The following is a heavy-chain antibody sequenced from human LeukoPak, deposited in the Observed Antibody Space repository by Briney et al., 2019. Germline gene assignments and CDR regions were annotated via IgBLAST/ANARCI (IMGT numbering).Heavy chain of an antibody. V-gene: IGHV3-23*01. CDR2: ISGSGGST. D-gene: IGHD3-22*01. Sequence: GGSLRLSCAASGFTFSSYAMSWVRQAPGKGLEWVSAISGSGGSTYYADSVKGRFTISRDNAKNTLHLQMNSLRDEDTAVYYCATATFYVTSGYFPSWGQGTLVTVSS. J-gene: IGHJ5*02. CDR3: ATATFYVTSGYFPS. CDR1: GFTFSSYA.